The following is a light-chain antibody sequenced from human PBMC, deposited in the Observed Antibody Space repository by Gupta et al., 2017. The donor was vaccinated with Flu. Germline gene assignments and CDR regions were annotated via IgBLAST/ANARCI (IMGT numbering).Light chain of an antibody. V-gene: IGLV2-14*01. CDR3: SSYSTSNTLV. CDR1: RSDIGDYKY. Sequence: PGQSITISCTGTRSDIGDYKYVSWYQQFPGKAPNLIISEVSYRPSGVSSRFSGSQSGNTASLTISGLQAEDEADYYCSSYSTSNTLVFGTG. CDR2: EVS. J-gene: IGLJ1*01.